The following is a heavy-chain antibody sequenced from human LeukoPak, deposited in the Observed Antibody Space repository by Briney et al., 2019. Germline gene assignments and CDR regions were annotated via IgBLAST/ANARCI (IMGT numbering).Heavy chain of an antibody. J-gene: IGHJ4*02. CDR1: GGSISSYY. V-gene: IGHV4-4*07. D-gene: IGHD2-21*02. Sequence: SETLSLTCTVSGGSISSYYWSWIRQPAGKGLEWIGRIYASGNTNYNPSLKSRVTMSVDTSKNLFALKLSSVTAADTAVYYCARQGVATAIDYWGQGTLVTASS. CDR3: ARQGVATAIDY. CDR2: IYASGNT.